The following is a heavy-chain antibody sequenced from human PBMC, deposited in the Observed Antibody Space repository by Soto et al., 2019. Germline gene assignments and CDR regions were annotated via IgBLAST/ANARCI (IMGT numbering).Heavy chain of an antibody. Sequence: LRRTLSLTCAVSGGSISSSNWWSWVRQPPGKGLEWIGEIYHSGSTNYNPSLKSRVTISVDKSKNQFSLKLSSVTAADTAVYYCAQRTPRTVLYDYWGQGTLVTVSS. CDR2: IYHSGST. V-gene: IGHV4-4*03. D-gene: IGHD2-15*01. J-gene: IGHJ4*02. CDR3: AQRTPRTVLYDY. CDR1: GGSISSSNW.